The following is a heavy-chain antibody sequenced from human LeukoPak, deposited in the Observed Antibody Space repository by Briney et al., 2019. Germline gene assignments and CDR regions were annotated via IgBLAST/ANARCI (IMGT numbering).Heavy chain of an antibody. CDR3: VREYGSFRYFDY. J-gene: IGHJ4*02. CDR2: INSDGSST. CDR1: GFTFSSHW. D-gene: IGHD3-10*01. V-gene: IGHV3-74*01. Sequence: PGGSLRLSCAASGFTFSSHWMHWVRQAPGKGLVWVSHINSDGSSTSDADSVKGQFTISRDNAKNTLYLQMNSLRAEDTAVYYCVREYGSFRYFDYWGQGTLVTVSS.